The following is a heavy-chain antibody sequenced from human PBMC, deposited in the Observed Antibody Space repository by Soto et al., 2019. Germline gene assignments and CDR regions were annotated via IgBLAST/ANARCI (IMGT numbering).Heavy chain of an antibody. J-gene: IGHJ4*02. CDR1: GFTFSDYF. D-gene: IGHD3-10*01. CDR2: ISGSGGTV. CDR3: ARRSTMVTYFDY. Sequence: QVQLVESGGGLVKPGGSLRLSCAASGFTFSDYFMSWIRQVPGKGLEWLSYISGSGGTVYYAESVKGRFTISRDNAKNSLYLYVSSLRAEDTSVYYCARRSTMVTYFDYCGQGSVVTVSS. V-gene: IGHV3-11*01.